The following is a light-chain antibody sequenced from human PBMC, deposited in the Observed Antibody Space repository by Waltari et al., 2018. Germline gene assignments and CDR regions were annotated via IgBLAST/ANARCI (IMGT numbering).Light chain of an antibody. J-gene: IGLJ3*02. CDR2: EVN. Sequence: QSALTQPASVSGSPGQSNTISCTGTPSYVGTYNFLPWYQQHPGKAPKLIIYEVNQRPSGVSNRFSGSKSGNTAALTISGLQIEDEAYYYCCSFVTGDTWVFGGGTKVAVL. CDR1: PSYVGTYNF. CDR3: CSFVTGDTWV. V-gene: IGLV2-23*02.